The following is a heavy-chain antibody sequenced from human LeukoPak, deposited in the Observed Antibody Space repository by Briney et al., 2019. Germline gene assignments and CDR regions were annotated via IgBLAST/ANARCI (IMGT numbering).Heavy chain of an antibody. CDR3: ARGGNYWPQWWFDP. J-gene: IGHJ5*02. CDR2: IYYTGST. CDR1: GASMSGLS. V-gene: IGHV4-59*11. Sequence: SETLSLTCTVSGASMSGLSWSWIRQPPGKGLEWIGYIYYTGSTSYNPSLKSRVTMSLDASKNQFSLELNSVTLADTAVYYCARGGNYWPQWWFDPWGRGTLVSVSS. D-gene: IGHD1-26*01.